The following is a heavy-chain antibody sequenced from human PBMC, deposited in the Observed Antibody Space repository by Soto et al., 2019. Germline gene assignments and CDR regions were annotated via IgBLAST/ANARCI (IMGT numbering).Heavy chain of an antibody. V-gene: IGHV4-59*01. Sequence: QVHLQESGPGLVKASETLSLTCTVSGGSMRSYYWTWIRQPPGKGLEWLGYIFYSGSTFYNPSLKSRVTISIHTSKSQFSLQLTSVTAADMAVYYCARGAADTAMVDSWGQGTLVTVSS. CDR2: IFYSGST. J-gene: IGHJ4*02. CDR3: ARGAADTAMVDS. CDR1: GGSMRSYY. D-gene: IGHD5-18*01.